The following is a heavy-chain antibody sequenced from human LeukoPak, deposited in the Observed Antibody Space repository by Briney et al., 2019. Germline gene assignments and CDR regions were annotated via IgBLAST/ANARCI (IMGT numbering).Heavy chain of an antibody. Sequence: GGSLRLSCAASGFTFSSHAISWVRQAPGKGLEWVTAISGSGGSTYYADPVKGRFTISRDNSKNTLYLQMNSLRAEDTAVYYCAKGIAVAGPFDYWGQGTLVTVSS. CDR1: GFTFSSHA. V-gene: IGHV3-23*01. J-gene: IGHJ4*02. CDR3: AKGIAVAGPFDY. D-gene: IGHD6-19*01. CDR2: ISGSGGST.